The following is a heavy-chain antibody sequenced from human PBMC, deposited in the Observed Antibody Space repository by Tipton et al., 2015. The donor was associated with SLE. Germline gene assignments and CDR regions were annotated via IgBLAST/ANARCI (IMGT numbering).Heavy chain of an antibody. CDR2: VSVYNGYT. D-gene: IGHD2-15*01. CDR1: GYTFIHKG. J-gene: IGHJ4*02. Sequence: QLVQSGAEVKKPGASVKVSCKASGYTFIHKGISWVRQAPGQGLEFMGWVSVYNGYTNYAQKFQGRVTLTTDTSTSTAYMELRSLRSDDTAVYYCARVVVGAFDYWGQGTLVTVSS. V-gene: IGHV1-18*01. CDR3: ARVVVGAFDY.